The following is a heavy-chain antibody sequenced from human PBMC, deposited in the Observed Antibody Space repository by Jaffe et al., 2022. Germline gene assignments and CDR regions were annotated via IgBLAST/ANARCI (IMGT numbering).Heavy chain of an antibody. Sequence: EVQLVESGGGLVQPGGSLRLSCAASGFTFSSYWMHWVRQAPGKGLVWVSRINSDGSSTSYADSVKGRFTISRDNAKNTLYLQMNSLRAEDTAVYYCARGPYYYDSSGYYYGLDYWGQGTLVTVSS. D-gene: IGHD3-22*01. J-gene: IGHJ4*02. CDR3: ARGPYYYDSSGYYYGLDY. V-gene: IGHV3-74*01. CDR1: GFTFSSYW. CDR2: INSDGSST.